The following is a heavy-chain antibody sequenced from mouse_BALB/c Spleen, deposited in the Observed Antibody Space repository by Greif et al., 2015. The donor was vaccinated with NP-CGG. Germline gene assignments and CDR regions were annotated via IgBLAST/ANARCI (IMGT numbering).Heavy chain of an antibody. J-gene: IGHJ3*01. Sequence: VQLQQSGPELVKPGASVKISCKASGYTFTDYNMHWVKQSHGKSLGWIGYIYPYNGGTGYNQKFKNKATLTVDNSSNTPYMELRSLTSEESAVYYCARGRGISVEDWFAYWGQGSLVTVSA. D-gene: IGHD1-1*01. CDR3: ARGRGISVEDWFAY. V-gene: IGHV1S29*02. CDR2: IYPYNGGT. CDR1: GYTFTDYN.